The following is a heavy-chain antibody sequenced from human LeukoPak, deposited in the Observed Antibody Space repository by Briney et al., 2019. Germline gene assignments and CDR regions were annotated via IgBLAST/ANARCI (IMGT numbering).Heavy chain of an antibody. Sequence: SVKVSCKASGGTFSSYAISWVRQAPGQGLEWMGRIIPILGIANYAQKFQGRVTITADKSTSTAYMELSSLRSEDTAVYYCARVGHSSGYYYVDYWGQGTLVTVSS. V-gene: IGHV1-69*04. CDR2: IIPILGIA. D-gene: IGHD3-22*01. J-gene: IGHJ4*02. CDR1: GGTFSSYA. CDR3: ARVGHSSGYYYVDY.